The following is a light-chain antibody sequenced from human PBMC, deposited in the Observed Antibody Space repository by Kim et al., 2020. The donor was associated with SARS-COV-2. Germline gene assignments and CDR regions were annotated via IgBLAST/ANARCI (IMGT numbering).Light chain of an antibody. CDR2: HDS. V-gene: IGLV3-21*04. J-gene: IGLJ1*01. CDR3: QVWDGSTDHYV. CDR1: NIGSKN. Sequence: APGGAAKLPCAGNNIGSKNVQWYQQKAGQAPVLVISHDSDRPSEIPDRFSGSNSGNTATLTISRVEAGDEADYYCQVWDGSTDHYVFGTGTKVTVL.